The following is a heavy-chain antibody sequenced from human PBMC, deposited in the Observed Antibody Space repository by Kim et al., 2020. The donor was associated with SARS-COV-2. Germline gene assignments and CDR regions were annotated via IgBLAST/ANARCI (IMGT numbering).Heavy chain of an antibody. CDR3: ASELTGDSMFDY. CDR1: GGSFSGYY. CDR2: INHSGST. Sequence: SETLSLTCAVYGGSFSGYYWSWIRQPPGKGLEWIGEINHSGSTNYNPSLKSRVTISVDTSKNQFSLKLSSVTAADTAVYYCASELTGDSMFDYWGQGTLVTVSS. D-gene: IGHD7-27*01. J-gene: IGHJ4*02. V-gene: IGHV4-34*01.